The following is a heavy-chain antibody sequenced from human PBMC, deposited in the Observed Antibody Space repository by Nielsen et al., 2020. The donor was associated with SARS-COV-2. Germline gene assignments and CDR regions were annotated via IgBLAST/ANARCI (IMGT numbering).Heavy chain of an antibody. CDR1: GYTFTGYY. CDR3: ARLLGDPQCH. D-gene: IGHD2-21*02. V-gene: IGHV1-2*06. Sequence: ASVKVSCKASGYTFTGYYMHWVRQAPGQGLEWMGRINPNSGGTNYAQKFQGRLTITRDTSTNTVYMELSSLRSEDTAVYYCARLLGDPQCHWGQGTLVTVSS. CDR2: INPNSGGT. J-gene: IGHJ4*02.